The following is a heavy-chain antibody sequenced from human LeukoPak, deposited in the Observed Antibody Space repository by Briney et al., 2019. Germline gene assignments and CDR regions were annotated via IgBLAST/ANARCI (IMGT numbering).Heavy chain of an antibody. Sequence: SETLSLTCTVSGGSISTYYWSWIRRPPGKGLEWIAYIHASGPTNYNPSLKSRITISVDTSKNQFSLKLSSVTAADTAVYYCARHDAGIAARPFDSWGQGTLVTVSS. CDR3: ARHDAGIAARPFDS. D-gene: IGHD6-6*01. J-gene: IGHJ4*02. CDR2: IHASGPT. V-gene: IGHV4-4*09. CDR1: GGSISTYY.